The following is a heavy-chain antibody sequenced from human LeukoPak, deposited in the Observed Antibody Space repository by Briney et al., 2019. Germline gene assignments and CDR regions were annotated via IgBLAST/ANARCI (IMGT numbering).Heavy chain of an antibody. CDR2: IYYSGST. V-gene: IGHV4-39*01. CDR1: GGSISSSSYY. J-gene: IGHJ6*03. D-gene: IGHD2-15*01. Sequence: SETLSLTCTVSGGSISSSSYYWGWIRQPPGKGLEWIGSIYYSGSTYYNPSLKSLVTIYVDTSKHQLSLKLSPVTAADTAVYYCARPKPCSGGSCSAYYYYYMDVWGKGTTVTVSS. CDR3: ARPKPCSGGSCSAYYYYYMDV.